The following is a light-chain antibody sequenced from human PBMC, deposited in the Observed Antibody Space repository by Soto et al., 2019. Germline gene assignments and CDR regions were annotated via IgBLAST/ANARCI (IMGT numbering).Light chain of an antibody. J-gene: IGKJ3*01. CDR3: QQRRNWTPGVT. CDR2: DAS. CDR1: QSVSSY. Sequence: EIVLTQSPATLSLSPGERATLSCRASQSVSSYLAWYRQKPGQAPRLLIYDASNRATGIPARFSGSGSGTAFTLTISSLEPEDFAVYYCQQRRNWTPGVTFGPGTKVDIK. V-gene: IGKV3-11*01.